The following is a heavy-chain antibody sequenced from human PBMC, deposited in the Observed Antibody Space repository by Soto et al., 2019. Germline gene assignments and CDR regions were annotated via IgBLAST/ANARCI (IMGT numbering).Heavy chain of an antibody. Sequence: SETLSLTCAVSGGSISSGGYYWSFLNQHPGKGLEWIGYIYYSGSTYYNPSLKSRVTISVDTSKNQFSLKLSSVTAADTAVYYCASGTEVSPSWDVWGQGTTVTVSS. CDR1: GGSISSGGYY. J-gene: IGHJ6*02. D-gene: IGHD1-26*01. CDR3: ASGTEVSPSWDV. V-gene: IGHV4-31*11. CDR2: IYYSGST.